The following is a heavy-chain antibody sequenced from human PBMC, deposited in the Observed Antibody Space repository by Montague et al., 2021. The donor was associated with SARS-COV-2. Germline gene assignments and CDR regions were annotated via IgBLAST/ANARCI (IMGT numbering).Heavy chain of an antibody. CDR3: VRDTGSAQTGFDA. J-gene: IGHJ4*02. CDR2: TNYRSKWTN. CDR1: GDSVCSNTAA. Sequence: CAISGDSVCSNTAAWNWIRQSPSGGLEWLGRTNYRSKWTNDYSTSVKGRISIDPDTSKNQFFLHLMSVTPEDTGVYYCVRDTGSAQTGFDAWGQGTLVTVSS. D-gene: IGHD1-14*01. V-gene: IGHV6-1*01.